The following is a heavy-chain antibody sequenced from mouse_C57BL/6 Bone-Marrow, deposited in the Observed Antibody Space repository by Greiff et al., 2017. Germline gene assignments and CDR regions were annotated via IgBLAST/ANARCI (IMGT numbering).Heavy chain of an antibody. D-gene: IGHD2-12*01. CDR3: ARGDYSLDY. V-gene: IGHV1-19*01. CDR1: GYTFTDYY. J-gene: IGHJ2*01. CDR2: INPYNGGT. Sequence: VQLQQSGPVLVKPGASVKMSCKASGYTFTDYYMNWVKQSHGKSLEWIGVINPYNGGTSYNQKFKGKATLTVDKSSSTAYMELNSLTSEDSAVYYCARGDYSLDYCGQGTTLTVSS.